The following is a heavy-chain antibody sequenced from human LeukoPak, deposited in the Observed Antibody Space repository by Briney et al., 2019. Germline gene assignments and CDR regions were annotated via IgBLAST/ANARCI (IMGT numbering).Heavy chain of an antibody. J-gene: IGHJ3*02. CDR3: AKTGDYGPTHDAFDI. D-gene: IGHD4-17*01. V-gene: IGHV3-23*01. CDR2: INTGGSDR. CDR1: GFTFSNYA. Sequence: GGSLRLSCTASGFTFSNYAMGWVRQAPGKGLEWVSAINTGGSDRYYADSVKGRFTVSRDNFQNTLFLLMNSLRAEDTAVYYCAKTGDYGPTHDAFDIWGQGTRVTVSS.